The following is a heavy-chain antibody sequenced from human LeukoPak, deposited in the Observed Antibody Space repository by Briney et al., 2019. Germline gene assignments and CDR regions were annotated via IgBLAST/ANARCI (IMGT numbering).Heavy chain of an antibody. CDR1: GGSISSYY. V-gene: IGHV4-4*07. J-gene: IGHJ6*02. D-gene: IGHD6-13*01. CDR3: ARGGQQLDVGYYGMDV. Sequence: SETLSLTCTVSGGSISSYYWSWIRQPAGKGLEWIGRIYTSGSTNYNPSLKSRVTMSVVTSKNQFSLKLSSVTAADTAVYYCARGGQQLDVGYYGMDVWGQGTTVTVSS. CDR2: IYTSGST.